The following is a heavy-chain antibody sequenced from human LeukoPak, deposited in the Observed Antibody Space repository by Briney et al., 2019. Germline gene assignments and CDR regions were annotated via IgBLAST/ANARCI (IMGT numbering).Heavy chain of an antibody. CDR2: INPSGGST. V-gene: IGHV1-46*01. CDR3: ARDRLPGYSSGWATD. Sequence: ASVKVSCKASGYTFTTYYIHWVRQAPGQGLEWMGIINPSGGSTSYAQKFQGRVTMTRDTSTSTVYMELSGLRSEDTAVYYCARDRLPGYSSGWATDWGQGTLVTVSS. J-gene: IGHJ4*02. CDR1: GYTFTTYY. D-gene: IGHD6-19*01.